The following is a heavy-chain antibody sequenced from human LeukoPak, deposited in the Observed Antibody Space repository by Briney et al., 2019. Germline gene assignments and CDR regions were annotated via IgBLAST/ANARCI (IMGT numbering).Heavy chain of an antibody. CDR3: ARTGTDDYGDGGYYMDV. V-gene: IGHV4-39*01. CDR2: IYYSGST. CDR1: GGSISSSSYY. D-gene: IGHD4-17*01. Sequence: PSETLSLTCTVPGGSISSSSYYWGWIRQPPGKGLEWIGSIYYSGSTYYNPSLKSRVTISVDTSKNQFSLKLSSVTAADTAVYNCARTGTDDYGDGGYYMDVWGKGTTVTVS. J-gene: IGHJ6*03.